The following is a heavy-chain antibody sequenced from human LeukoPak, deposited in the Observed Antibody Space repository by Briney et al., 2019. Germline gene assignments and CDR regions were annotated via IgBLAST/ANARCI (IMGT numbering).Heavy chain of an antibody. CDR2: ITPLFGTA. D-gene: IGHD2-15*01. CDR1: GGTFSKYT. J-gene: IGHJ1*01. V-gene: IGHV1-69*13. CDR3: ARDSSDIRSLIAR. Sequence: GASVKVSCKASGGTFSKYTISWVRQRPGQGLEWMGGITPLFGTANYAQKFQGRVTITADESASTAYMELSSLRSEDTAVYYCARDSSDIRSLIARWGQGTLVTVSS.